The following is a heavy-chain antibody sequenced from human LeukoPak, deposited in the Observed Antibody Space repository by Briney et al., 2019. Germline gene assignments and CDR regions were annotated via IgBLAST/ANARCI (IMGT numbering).Heavy chain of an antibody. Sequence: PSETLSLTCTVSGGSISSYYWSWIRQPARKGLEWLGRIYTSGSTNYNPSLKSRVTMSVDTSKNQFSLKLSSVTAADTAVYYCARESPHYDILTGYFYYFDYWGQGTLVTVSS. V-gene: IGHV4-4*07. D-gene: IGHD3-9*01. CDR1: GGSISSYY. CDR3: ARESPHYDILTGYFYYFDY. CDR2: IYTSGST. J-gene: IGHJ4*02.